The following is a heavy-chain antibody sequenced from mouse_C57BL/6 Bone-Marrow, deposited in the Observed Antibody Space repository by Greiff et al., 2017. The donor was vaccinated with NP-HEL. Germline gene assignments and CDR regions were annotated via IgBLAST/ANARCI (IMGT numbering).Heavy chain of an antibody. Sequence: VQLQQSGAELVKPGASVKLSCTASGFNIKDYYMHWVKQRPEQGLEWIGRIDPEDGETKYAPKFQGKATITADTSSNTAYLQLSSLTSEDTAVYYCARSDFPYYYGSSYGAMDYWGQGTSVTVSS. CDR1: GFNIKDYY. J-gene: IGHJ4*01. CDR2: IDPEDGET. CDR3: ARSDFPYYYGSSYGAMDY. D-gene: IGHD1-1*01. V-gene: IGHV14-2*01.